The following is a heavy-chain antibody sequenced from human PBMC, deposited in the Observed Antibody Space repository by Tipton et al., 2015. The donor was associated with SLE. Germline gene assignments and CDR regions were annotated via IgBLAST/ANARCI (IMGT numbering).Heavy chain of an antibody. Sequence: TLSLTCAVYGGSFSGYYWSWIRQPPGKGLEWIGEINHSGSTNYNPSLKSRVTISVDTSKNQFSLKLSSVTAADTAVYYCARGDYDFWSGYNAFDIWGQGTMVTVSS. J-gene: IGHJ3*02. CDR2: INHSGST. CDR1: GGSFSGYY. V-gene: IGHV4-34*01. D-gene: IGHD3-3*01. CDR3: ARGDYDFWSGYNAFDI.